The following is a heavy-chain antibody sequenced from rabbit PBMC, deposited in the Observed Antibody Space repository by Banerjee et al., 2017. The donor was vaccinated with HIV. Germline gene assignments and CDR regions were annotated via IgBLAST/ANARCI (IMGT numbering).Heavy chain of an antibody. D-gene: IGHD4-1*01. CDR1: GFSYSGGYD. CDR2: IYTGSSGST. V-gene: IGHV1S45*01. J-gene: IGHJ4*01. Sequence: QEQLEESGGDLVKPEGSLTLTCKASGFSYSGGYDMCWVRQAPGKGLEWIACIYTGSSGSTSYASWAKGRFTISKTSSTTLTLQMTSLTAADTATYFCARDLAGVIGWNFNLWGPGTLVTVS. CDR3: ARDLAGVIGWNFNL.